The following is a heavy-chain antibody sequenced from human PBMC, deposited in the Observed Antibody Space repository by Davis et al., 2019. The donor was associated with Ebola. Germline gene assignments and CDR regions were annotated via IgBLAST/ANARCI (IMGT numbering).Heavy chain of an antibody. V-gene: IGHV3-30*18. CDR3: AKDTSNVWFDV. CDR1: GFTFSSYG. D-gene: IGHD6-19*01. CDR2: ISYDGSNK. J-gene: IGHJ3*01. Sequence: GESLKISCAASGFTFSSYGMHWVRQAPGKGLEWVAVISYDGSNKYYADSVKGRFTISRDNSKNTLYLQMNSLRVEDTAIYYCAKDTSNVWFDVWGRGTIVTVSS.